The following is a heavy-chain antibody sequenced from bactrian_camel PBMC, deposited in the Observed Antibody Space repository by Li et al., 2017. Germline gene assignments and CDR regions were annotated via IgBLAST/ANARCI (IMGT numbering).Heavy chain of an antibody. CDR3: AADGRTVLGFCSGSYWDGTEPTS. CDR1: GYTYSRYC. CDR2: LPSSGDT. Sequence: HVQLVESGGGSVQAGGSLRLSCAASAASGYTYSRYCMAWLRQAPGKEREEVALLPSSGDTMYASSVKGRFTISKDNAKNTLDLEMTNLKPDDTGMYYCAADGRTVLGFCSGSYWDGTEPTSRGQGTQVTVS. J-gene: IGHJ6*01. V-gene: IGHV3S57*01. D-gene: IGHD2*01.